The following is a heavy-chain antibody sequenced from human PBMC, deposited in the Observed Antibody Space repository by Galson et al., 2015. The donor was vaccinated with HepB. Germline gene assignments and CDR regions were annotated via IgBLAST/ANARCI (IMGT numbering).Heavy chain of an antibody. V-gene: IGHV3-15*01. D-gene: IGHD3-10*01. Sequence: SLRLSCAASGFTFSNAWMSWVRQAPGKGLEWVGRIKSKTDGGTTDYAAPVKGRYTISRDDSKNTLYLQMNSLKTEDTAVYYCTEHERGHYYGSGYGMDVWGQGTTVTVSS. J-gene: IGHJ6*02. CDR1: GFTFSNAW. CDR3: TEHERGHYYGSGYGMDV. CDR2: IKSKTDGGTT.